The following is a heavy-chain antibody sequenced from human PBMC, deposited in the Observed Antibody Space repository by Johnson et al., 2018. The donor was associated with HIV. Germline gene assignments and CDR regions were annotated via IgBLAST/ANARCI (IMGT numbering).Heavy chain of an antibody. V-gene: IGHV3-30*18. Sequence: QVQLVESGGGVVQPGRSLRLSCAASGFTFSSYVMHWVRQAPGKGLEWVAVISYDGSNKYYADSVKGRFTISKDNSKNTLYLQMNSMRAEDTAVYYCAKGGYCSGGSCYPDAFDIWGQGTMVTVSS. CDR2: ISYDGSNK. CDR3: AKGGYCSGGSCYPDAFDI. J-gene: IGHJ3*02. D-gene: IGHD2-15*01. CDR1: GFTFSSYV.